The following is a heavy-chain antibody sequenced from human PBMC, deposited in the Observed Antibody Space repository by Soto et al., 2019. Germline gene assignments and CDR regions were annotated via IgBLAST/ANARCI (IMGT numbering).Heavy chain of an antibody. D-gene: IGHD3-16*01. V-gene: IGHV4-39*01. J-gene: IGHJ5*01. CDR1: GGSIRSSSHY. Sequence: ETLSLTCSVSGGSIRSSSHYWAWIRLPPGKGLEWVAYMYYTGSTYYNPSLKSRVTISVDTSKNQFSLKLSSVTAADTAVYFCARLAYTSSWYNWFDSWGQGALVTVSS. CDR3: ARLAYTSSWYNWFDS. CDR2: MYYTGST.